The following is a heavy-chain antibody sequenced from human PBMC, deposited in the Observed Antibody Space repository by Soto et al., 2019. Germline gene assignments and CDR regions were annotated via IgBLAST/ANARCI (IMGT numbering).Heavy chain of an antibody. D-gene: IGHD3-16*01. J-gene: IGHJ6*02. CDR1: GYSFTKYW. CDR2: IDPSDSYI. Sequence: PGESLKISCKGSGYSFTKYWISWVRQMPGKGLEWTGRIDPSDSYINYSPSYQGHVTISADKSINTAYLQWSSLRASDTAIYYCARHYICRGGDCYYYGMDVWGQGTTVTVSS. CDR3: ARHYICRGGDCYYYGMDV. V-gene: IGHV5-10-1*01.